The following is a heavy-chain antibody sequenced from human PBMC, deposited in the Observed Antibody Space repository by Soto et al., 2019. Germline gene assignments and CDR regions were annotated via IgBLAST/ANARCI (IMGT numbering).Heavy chain of an antibody. CDR2: ISGDEDK. Sequence: QITLKESGPTLVKPTQTLTLTCSFSGFSLSTRTVGVGWFRQRPGKALEWLALISGDEDKRYSPSLRSRLIIAKGTYKKQVVLTMTNMDPVDTATYYCAHTDLGNWFDPWGQGTLVIVSS. D-gene: IGHD7-27*01. CDR3: AHTDLGNWFDP. V-gene: IGHV2-5*02. J-gene: IGHJ5*02. CDR1: GFSLSTRTVG.